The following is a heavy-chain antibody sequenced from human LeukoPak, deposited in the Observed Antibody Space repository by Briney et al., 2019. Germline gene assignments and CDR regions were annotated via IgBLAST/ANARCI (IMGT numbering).Heavy chain of an antibody. V-gene: IGHV1-8*03. CDR3: ARAAHSSSWYDLHYYYMDV. CDR1: GYTFTSYD. J-gene: IGHJ6*03. CDR2: MNPNSGNT. Sequence: GASVKVSCKASGYTFTSYDINWVRQATGQGLECMGWMNPNSGNTGYAQKFQGRVNITRNTSISTAYMELSSLRSEDTAVYYCARAAHSSSWYDLHYYYMDVWGKGTTVTVSS. D-gene: IGHD6-13*01.